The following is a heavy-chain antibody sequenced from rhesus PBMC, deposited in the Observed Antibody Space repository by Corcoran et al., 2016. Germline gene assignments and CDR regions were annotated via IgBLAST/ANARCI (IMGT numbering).Heavy chain of an antibody. CDR3: ARDLASSGSDY. D-gene: IGHD6-31*01. CDR1: GASISSYW. V-gene: IGHV4-80*01. J-gene: IGHJ4*01. Sequence: QVQLQESGPGLVKPSETLSLTCAVSGASISSYWWSWIRQPPGKGMEWIGESNGKSDSTSSNPSLKRPVTISKDASKHQFSLKLSSVTAADPAVYYCARDLASSGSDYWGQGVLVTVSS. CDR2: SNGKSDST.